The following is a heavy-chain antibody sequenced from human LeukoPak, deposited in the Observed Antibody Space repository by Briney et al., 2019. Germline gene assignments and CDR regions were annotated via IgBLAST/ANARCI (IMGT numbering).Heavy chain of an antibody. J-gene: IGHJ4*02. CDR3: ARVVSTVSRTFDY. CDR1: GGSISSYY. Sequence: SETLSLTCTVSGGSISSYYWSWIRQPPEKGLEWIGYIYYSGSTNYNPSLKSRVTISVDTSKNQFSLKLSSVTAADTAVYYCARVVSTVSRTFDYWGQGTLVTVSS. D-gene: IGHD5/OR15-5a*01. V-gene: IGHV4-59*01. CDR2: IYYSGST.